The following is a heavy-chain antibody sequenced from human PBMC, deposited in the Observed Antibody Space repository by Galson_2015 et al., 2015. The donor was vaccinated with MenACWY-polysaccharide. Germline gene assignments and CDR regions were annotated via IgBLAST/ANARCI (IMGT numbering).Heavy chain of an antibody. D-gene: IGHD5-18*01. V-gene: IGHV1-8*01. CDR3: ARVVRRKYSYSDY. CDR1: GYTFTNYD. J-gene: IGHJ4*02. CDR2: MNPNSGNT. Sequence: SVKVSCKASGYTFTNYDINWVRQATGQGLEWMGWMNPNSGNTGYAQKFQGRVTTTRDTSISTAYMQLRSLRYEDTAVYYCARVVRRKYSYSDYWGQGTLVSVSS.